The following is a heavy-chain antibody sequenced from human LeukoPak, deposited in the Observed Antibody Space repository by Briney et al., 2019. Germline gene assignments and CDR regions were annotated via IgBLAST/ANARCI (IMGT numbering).Heavy chain of an antibody. V-gene: IGHV3-20*04. CDR1: GFTFDDSG. Sequence: GGSLRLSCAASGFTFDDSGMSWVRQAPGKGLEWVSGINWNGGSTGYADSVKGRFTISRDNAKNTLYLQMNSLRAEDTALYYCARDSGQRREDMVTLDYRGQGTLVTVPS. J-gene: IGHJ4*02. CDR3: ARDSGQRREDMVTLDY. CDR2: INWNGGST. D-gene: IGHD5-12*01.